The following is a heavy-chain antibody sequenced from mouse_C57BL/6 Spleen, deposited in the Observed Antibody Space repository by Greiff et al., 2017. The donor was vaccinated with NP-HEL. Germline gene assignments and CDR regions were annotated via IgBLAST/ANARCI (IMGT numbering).Heavy chain of an antibody. V-gene: IGHV1-18*01. Sequence: VHVKQSGPELVKPGASVKIPCKASGYTFTDYNMDWVKQSHGKSLEWIGDINPNNGGPIYNQKFKGKATLTVDKYSSTAYMELRSLTSEDTAFYYCARNDYGRYYAMDYWGQGTSVTVSS. CDR2: INPNNGGP. D-gene: IGHD2-4*01. CDR1: GYTFTDYN. J-gene: IGHJ4*01. CDR3: ARNDYGRYYAMDY.